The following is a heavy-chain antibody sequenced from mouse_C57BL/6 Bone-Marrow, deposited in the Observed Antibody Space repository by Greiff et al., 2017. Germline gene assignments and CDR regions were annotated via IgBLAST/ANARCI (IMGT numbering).Heavy chain of an antibody. CDR2: IDPEAGET. D-gene: IGHD2-3*01. CDR3: ARSDGTYYFDY. V-gene: IGHV14-2*01. J-gene: IGHJ2*01. CDR1: GFNIKDYY. Sequence: VQLQQSGAELVKPGASVKLSCTASGFNIKDYYMHWVKQRPEQGLEWIGRIDPEAGETKYAPKFQGKATITADTSSNTAYLQLSSLTSEDTAVYYCARSDGTYYFDYWGQGTTLTVSS.